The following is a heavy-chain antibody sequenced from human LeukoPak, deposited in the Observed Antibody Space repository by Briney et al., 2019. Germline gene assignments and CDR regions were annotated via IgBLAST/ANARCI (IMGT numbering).Heavy chain of an antibody. CDR1: GFTFSSYE. J-gene: IGHJ4*02. CDR3: ARDLTRYSYGENNWNDGGVREYYDDY. Sequence: GGSLRLSCAASGFTFSSYEMNWVRQAPGKGLEWVSYISSSGSTIYYADSVKGRFTISRDNAKNSLYLQMNSLRAEDTAVYYCARDLTRYSYGENNWNDGGVREYYDDYWGRGTLVTVSS. D-gene: IGHD1-20*01. CDR2: ISSSGSTI. V-gene: IGHV3-48*03.